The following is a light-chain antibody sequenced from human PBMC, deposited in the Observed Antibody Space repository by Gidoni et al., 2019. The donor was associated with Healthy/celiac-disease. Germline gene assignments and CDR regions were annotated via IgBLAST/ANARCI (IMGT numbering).Light chain of an antibody. CDR2: WAS. J-gene: IGKJ4*01. CDR3: QQYSSTPPT. CDR1: QRVLYSSNNKNY. V-gene: IGKV4-1*01. Sequence: DLVMTKAPDSLAVALGEMATIHCKSRQRVLYSSNNKNYLAWYQQKPGQPPKLLIYWASTRASGVPDRFSGSGSGTDFTLTISSLQAEDVAVYYCQQYSSTPPTFGGGTKVEIK.